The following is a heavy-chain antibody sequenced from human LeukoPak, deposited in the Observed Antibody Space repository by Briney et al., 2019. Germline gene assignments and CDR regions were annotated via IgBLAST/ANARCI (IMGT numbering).Heavy chain of an antibody. Sequence: GASVKVSCKASGYTLTGSYIHWVRQAPGQGLEWMGWINPNRGDTNYAQKFEGRATMTRDTSISTAYMELSSLRSDDTAVYYCARGFSMIEDYWGQGTLVTVSS. CDR2: INPNRGDT. CDR1: GYTLTGSY. D-gene: IGHD3-22*01. V-gene: IGHV1-2*02. J-gene: IGHJ4*02. CDR3: ARGFSMIEDY.